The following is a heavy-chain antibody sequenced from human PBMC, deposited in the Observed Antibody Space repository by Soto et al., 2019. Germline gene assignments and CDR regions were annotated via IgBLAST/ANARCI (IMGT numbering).Heavy chain of an antibody. CDR1: GSTFGSHY. Sequence: QVQLVQSGAEVRKPGASVKVACKASGSTFGSHYVHWVRQAPGQALEWMGIINPSPGSTSYAEKFQGRVTMTRDTSTSTVYMEMSSLRAEDTANYYCARSDCPFASWFSRYFYTLDVWVQGTTVTVSS. CDR2: INPSPGST. V-gene: IGHV1-46*01. J-gene: IGHJ6*01. CDR3: ARSDCPFASWFSRYFYTLDV. D-gene: IGHD6-13*01.